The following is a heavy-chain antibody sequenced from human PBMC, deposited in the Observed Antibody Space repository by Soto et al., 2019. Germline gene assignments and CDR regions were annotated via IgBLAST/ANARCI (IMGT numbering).Heavy chain of an antibody. V-gene: IGHV1-69*04. Sequence: ASVKVSCKASGGTFSSYTISWVRQAPGQGLEWMGRIIPILGIANYAQKFQGRVTITADKSTSTAYMELSSLRSEDTAVYYCARDRRLRCSGGSCYAHYFDYWGQGTLVTVSS. J-gene: IGHJ4*02. CDR3: ARDRRLRCSGGSCYAHYFDY. CDR2: IIPILGIA. D-gene: IGHD2-15*01. CDR1: GGTFSSYT.